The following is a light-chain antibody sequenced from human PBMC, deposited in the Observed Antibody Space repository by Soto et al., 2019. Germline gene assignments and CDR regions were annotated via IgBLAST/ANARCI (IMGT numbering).Light chain of an antibody. CDR3: SSFEASNNLL. CDR1: SSDVGAYDY. J-gene: IGLJ2*01. Sequence: QSALTQPPSASGSPGQSVTISCTGTSSDVGAYDYVSWYQQHPGKAPKLMIYEVSQRPSGVPDRFSGSKSGNTASLTVSGLQVEDEADYYCSSFEASNNLLFGGGTKLTVL. V-gene: IGLV2-8*01. CDR2: EVS.